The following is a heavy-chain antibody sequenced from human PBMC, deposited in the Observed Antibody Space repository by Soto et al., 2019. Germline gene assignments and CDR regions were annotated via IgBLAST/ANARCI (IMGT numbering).Heavy chain of an antibody. Sequence: SSETLSLTCTVSGGSISSGDYYWSWIRQPPGKGLEWIGYIYYSGSTNYNPSLKSRVTISVDTSKNQFSLKLSSVTAADTAVYYCARGDTYYDFWSGYYTGRSYYGMDVWGQGTTVTSP. CDR3: ARGDTYYDFWSGYYTGRSYYGMDV. CDR2: IYYSGST. D-gene: IGHD3-3*01. V-gene: IGHV4-30-4*01. J-gene: IGHJ6*02. CDR1: GGSISSGDYY.